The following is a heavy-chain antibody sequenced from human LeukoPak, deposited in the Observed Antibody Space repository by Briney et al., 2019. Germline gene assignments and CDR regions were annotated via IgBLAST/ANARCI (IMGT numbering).Heavy chain of an antibody. CDR3: ARVHDTTGYYHYFDS. D-gene: IGHD3-9*01. CDR1: GFTFSTYP. J-gene: IGHJ4*02. CDR2: ISHHGSNE. V-gene: IGHV3-30*14. Sequence: PGGSLRLSCEASGFTFSTYPMHWVRQAPDKGLEWVAMISHHGSNEYYVDSVKGRFTISRDKSKNTLYLKMNNPRVDDTAIYYCARVHDTTGYYHYFDSWGQGTLVTVSS.